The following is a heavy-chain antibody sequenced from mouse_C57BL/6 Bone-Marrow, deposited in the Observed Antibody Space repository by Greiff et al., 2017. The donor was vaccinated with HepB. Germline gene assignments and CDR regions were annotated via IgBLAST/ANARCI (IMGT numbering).Heavy chain of an antibody. CDR3: AREDYGSRRLAY. D-gene: IGHD1-1*01. CDR1: GYTFTSYG. J-gene: IGHJ3*01. Sequence: QVQLKESGAELARPGASVKLSCKASGYTFTSYGISWVKQRTGQGLEWIGEIYPRSGNTYSNEKFKGKATLTADKSSSTAYMELRSLTSEDSAVYFCAREDYGSRRLAYWGQGTLVTVSA. CDR2: IYPRSGNT. V-gene: IGHV1-81*01.